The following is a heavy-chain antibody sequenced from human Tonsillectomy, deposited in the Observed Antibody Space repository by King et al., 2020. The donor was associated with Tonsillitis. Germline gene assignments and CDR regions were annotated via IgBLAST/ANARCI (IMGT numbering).Heavy chain of an antibody. V-gene: IGHV4-39*01. Sequence: MQLQESGPGLVKPSETLSLTCTVSGGSISSSSYYWGWIRQPPGKGLEWIGSIYYSGSTYYNPSLKSRVTISIDTSENQFSLKLSSVTAADTAVYYCTRHYDPFYYDVSGYYYRDYWGQGTLVAVSS. CDR3: TRHYDPFYYDVSGYYYRDY. D-gene: IGHD3-22*01. J-gene: IGHJ4*02. CDR2: IYYSGST. CDR1: GGSISSSSYY.